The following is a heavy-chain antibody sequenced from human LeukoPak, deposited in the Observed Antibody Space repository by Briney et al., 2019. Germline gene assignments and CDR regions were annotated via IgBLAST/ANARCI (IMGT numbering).Heavy chain of an antibody. J-gene: IGHJ4*02. CDR1: GGSISSSSYY. CDR2: INHSGST. Sequence: SETLSLTCTVSGGSISSSSYYWGWIRQPPGKGLEWIGEINHSGSTNYNPSLKSRVTISVDTSKNQFSLKLSSVTAADTAVYYCASYSLTHYYDSSGYYHNLYPFDYWGQGTLVTVSS. CDR3: ASYSLTHYYDSSGYYHNLYPFDY. V-gene: IGHV4-39*07. D-gene: IGHD3-22*01.